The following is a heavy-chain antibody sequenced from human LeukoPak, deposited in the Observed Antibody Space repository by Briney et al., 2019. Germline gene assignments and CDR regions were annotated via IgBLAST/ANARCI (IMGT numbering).Heavy chain of an antibody. Sequence: ASVKVSCKASGYTFTSYAMNWVRQAPGQGLEWMGWINTNTGNPTYAQGFTGRFVFSLDTSVSTAYLQISSLKAEDTAVYYCARGNSSSWYRRGKDFDYWGQGTLVTVSS. CDR3: ARGNSSSWYRRGKDFDY. CDR1: GYTFTSYA. CDR2: INTNTGNP. D-gene: IGHD6-13*01. J-gene: IGHJ4*02. V-gene: IGHV7-4-1*02.